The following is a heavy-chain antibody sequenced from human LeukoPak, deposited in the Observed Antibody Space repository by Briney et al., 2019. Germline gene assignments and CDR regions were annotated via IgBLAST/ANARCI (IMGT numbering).Heavy chain of an antibody. J-gene: IGHJ4*02. CDR3: ARELATINGPYFES. D-gene: IGHD5-24*01. CDR1: GGSISNFHW. CDR2: IYHNGIT. Sequence: PSGTLSLTCTVSGGSISNFHWWNWVRQSPGKGLEWVGQIYHNGITNYNPSLKSRLTISADKSRNHFSLNLTSVTAADTAVYFCARELATINGPYFESWGQGTLVTVSS. V-gene: IGHV4-4*02.